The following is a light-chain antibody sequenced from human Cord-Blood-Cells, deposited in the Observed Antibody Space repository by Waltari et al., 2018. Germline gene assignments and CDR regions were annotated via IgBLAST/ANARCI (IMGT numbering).Light chain of an antibody. CDR2: DAS. CDR3: QQYDNLPLT. J-gene: IGKJ4*02. V-gene: IGKV1-33*01. CDR1: QAICNY. Sequence: DIQMTQSPSSLSASVGDRVTITCQASQAICNYLNWYQQKTGKAPKRLIYDASNLETGVPSRFSGSGSGTDFTFTISSLQPEDIATYYCQQYDNLPLTFGGGTKVEIK.